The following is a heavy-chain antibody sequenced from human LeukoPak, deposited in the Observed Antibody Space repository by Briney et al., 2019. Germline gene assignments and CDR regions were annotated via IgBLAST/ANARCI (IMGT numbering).Heavy chain of an antibody. V-gene: IGHV4-59*01. CDR2: IYYSGST. D-gene: IGHD6-19*01. CDR3: ARRSSSGWSDNWFDP. CDR1: GGSTSSYY. J-gene: IGHJ5*02. Sequence: SETLSLTCTVSGGSTSSYYWSWIRQPPGKGLEWIGYIYYSGSTNYNPSLKSRVTISVDTSKNQFSLKLSSVTAADTAVYYCARRSSSGWSDNWFDPWGQGTLVTVSS.